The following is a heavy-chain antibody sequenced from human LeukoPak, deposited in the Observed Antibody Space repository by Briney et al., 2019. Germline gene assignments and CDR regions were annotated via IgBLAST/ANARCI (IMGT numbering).Heavy chain of an antibody. CDR1: GFTVSSNY. Sequence: PGGSLRLSCAASGFTVSSNYMSWVRQAPGKGLEWVSVIYSGGSTYYADSVKGRFTISRDNSKNTLYLQMNSLRAEDTAVYYCARGGGYNYGDAFDIWGQGTMATVSS. J-gene: IGHJ3*02. D-gene: IGHD5-12*01. V-gene: IGHV3-66*01. CDR2: IYSGGST. CDR3: ARGGGYNYGDAFDI.